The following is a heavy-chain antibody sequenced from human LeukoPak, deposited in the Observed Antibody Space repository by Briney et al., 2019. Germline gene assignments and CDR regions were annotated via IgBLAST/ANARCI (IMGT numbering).Heavy chain of an antibody. V-gene: IGHV3-9*01. CDR3: AKDIWFGELIGAFDI. CDR1: GFYFGDYA. Sequence: GGSLRLSCAASGFYFGDYAMHWVRQAPGKGLEWVSGISWNSGSIGYADSVKGRFTISRDNAKNSLYLQMNSLRAEDTALYYCAKDIWFGELIGAFDIWGQGTMVTVSS. J-gene: IGHJ3*02. D-gene: IGHD3-10*01. CDR2: ISWNSGSI.